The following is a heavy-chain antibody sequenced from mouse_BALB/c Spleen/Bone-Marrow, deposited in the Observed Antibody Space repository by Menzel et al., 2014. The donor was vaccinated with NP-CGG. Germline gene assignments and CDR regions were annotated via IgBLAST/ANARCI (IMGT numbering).Heavy chain of an antibody. D-gene: IGHD2-3*01. Sequence: VQVVESGPELVKPGTLVKMSCKASGYTFTSYDINWVKQGPGQGLELIGWINPGDGSAKYNEKFKGKATLTADKSSSTAYMQLSSLTSENTAVYFCARSGDGYYWYFDVWGAGTMVTVSS. V-gene: IGHV1S56*01. CDR3: ARSGDGYYWYFDV. CDR2: INPGDGSA. J-gene: IGHJ1*01. CDR1: GYTFTSYD.